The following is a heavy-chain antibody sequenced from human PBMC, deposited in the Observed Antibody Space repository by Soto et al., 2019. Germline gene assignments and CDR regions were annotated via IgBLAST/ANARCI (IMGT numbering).Heavy chain of an antibody. V-gene: IGHV2-5*02. CDR1: GFSLSTTGVG. CDR2: IYWDNDK. CDR3: ARSLWFGELH. D-gene: IGHD3-10*01. J-gene: IGHJ4*02. Sequence: QLTLKESGPTLVKPTQTLTLTCSFSGFSLSTTGVGVGWIRQSPGKALEWLAIIYWDNDKRYSPSLKSRVTSTKDTPKNQVFLTVTNMDPVDTGTYYCARSLWFGELHWGQGALVTVSS.